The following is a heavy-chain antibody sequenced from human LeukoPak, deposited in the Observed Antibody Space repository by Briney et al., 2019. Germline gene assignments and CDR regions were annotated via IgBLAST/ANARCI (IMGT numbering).Heavy chain of an antibody. Sequence: SETLSLTCAVYGGSFSGYYWSWIRQPPGKGLEWIGEINHSGSTNYNPSLKSRVTISVDTSKNQFSLKLGSVTAADTAVYYCARVRYYGSGSCPFDYWGQGTLVTVSS. CDR3: ARVRYYGSGSCPFDY. CDR1: GGSFSGYY. CDR2: INHSGST. D-gene: IGHD3-10*01. V-gene: IGHV4-34*01. J-gene: IGHJ4*02.